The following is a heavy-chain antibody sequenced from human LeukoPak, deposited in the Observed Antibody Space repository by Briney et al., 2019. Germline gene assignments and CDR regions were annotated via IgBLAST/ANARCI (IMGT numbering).Heavy chain of an antibody. V-gene: IGHV1-8*01. J-gene: IGHJ4*02. CDR3: ARRVGPYPGGMAMSD. CDR2: MNPNSGNT. Sequence: ASVKVSCKASGYTFTSYDINWVRQATGQGLEWMGWMNPNSGNTGYAQKFQGRVTMTRNTSISTAYMELSSPRSEDTAVYYCARRVGPYPGGMAMSDWGQGTLVTVSS. CDR1: GYTFTSYD. D-gene: IGHD1-26*01.